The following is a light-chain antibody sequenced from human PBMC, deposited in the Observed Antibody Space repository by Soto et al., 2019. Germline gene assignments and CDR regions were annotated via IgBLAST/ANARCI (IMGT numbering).Light chain of an antibody. J-gene: IGKJ4*01. Sequence: EIVLTQSPGTLSLSPGDRATLSCGASQNIHKYLAWYQQKPGQAPSLLIYDASKRAAGIPARFSGSGSGTDFTLTISNLESEDFALYFCQQRGTWPPITFGGGTRVEIK. CDR1: QNIHKY. CDR2: DAS. CDR3: QQRGTWPPIT. V-gene: IGKV3-11*01.